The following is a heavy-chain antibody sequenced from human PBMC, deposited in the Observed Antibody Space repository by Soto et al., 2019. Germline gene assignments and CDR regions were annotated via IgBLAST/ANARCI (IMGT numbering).Heavy chain of an antibody. J-gene: IGHJ4*02. V-gene: IGHV3-23*01. CDR3: AKERPSQWLAHFDF. CDR1: GFTFSSFG. D-gene: IGHD6-19*01. Sequence: EVQLLESGGGLVQPGGSLRLSCAASGFTFSSFGMSWVRQAPGKGLEWVSSVTGNGIGTYYADSVKGRFTISRDNSKNTLYLQMNSLRPEDTAVYYRAKERPSQWLAHFDFWGQGTLVTVSS. CDR2: VTGNGIGT.